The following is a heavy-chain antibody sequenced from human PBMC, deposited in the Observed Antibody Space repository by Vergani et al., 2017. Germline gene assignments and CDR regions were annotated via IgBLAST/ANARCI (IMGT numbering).Heavy chain of an antibody. V-gene: IGHV5-51*01. CDR2: IYPRDFDT. D-gene: IGHD6-19*01. Sequence: EGQLEQSGAEVKKPGESLKISCKGSGYSFTSYWIGWVRQMPGKGLEWVGIIYPRDFDTRYSPSFQGQVTISVDKSISTAYLQWSSLKASDTAMYYCARQGPLSSGWFDFWGQGTLVTVSS. J-gene: IGHJ4*02. CDR1: GYSFTSYW. CDR3: ARQGPLSSGWFDF.